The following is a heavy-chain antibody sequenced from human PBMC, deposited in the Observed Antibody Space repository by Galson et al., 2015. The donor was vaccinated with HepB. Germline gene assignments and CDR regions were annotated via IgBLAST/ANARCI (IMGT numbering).Heavy chain of an antibody. CDR3: ARDPLIVAAGNYGIDV. D-gene: IGHD6-13*01. CDR1: GYTFTGYY. V-gene: IGHV1-3*04. Sequence: SVKVSCKASGYTFTGYYMHWVRQAPGQGLEWVGWINTGTGDPKYSQKFQGRATITIDTSASTAYVELYFLRSEDTAIYYCARDPLIVAAGNYGIDVWGQGTTVTVSS. CDR2: INTGTGDP. J-gene: IGHJ6*02.